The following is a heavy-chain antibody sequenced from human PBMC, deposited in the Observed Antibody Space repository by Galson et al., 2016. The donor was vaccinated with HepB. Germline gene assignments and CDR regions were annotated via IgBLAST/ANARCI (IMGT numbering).Heavy chain of an antibody. CDR2: INPNSGGT. CDR3: ARGPLGYYYDRSGSLDF. V-gene: IGHV1-2*02. D-gene: IGHD3-22*01. Sequence: SVKVSCKASGYTFTGHNIHWVRQAAGHGLEWMGWINPNSGGTIYAQSFQGRVTMTRDTSISTASMELSRLRSDDTAVYYCARGPLGYYYDRSGSLDFWGQ. J-gene: IGHJ4*02. CDR1: GYTFTGHN.